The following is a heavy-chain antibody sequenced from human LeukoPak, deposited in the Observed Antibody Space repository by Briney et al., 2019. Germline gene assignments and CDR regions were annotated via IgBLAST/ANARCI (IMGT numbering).Heavy chain of an antibody. V-gene: IGHV1-8*03. J-gene: IGHJ2*01. CDR1: GYTFTSYD. CDR2: MNPNSGNT. D-gene: IGHD6-6*01. CDR3: ARVTREAARYWYFDL. Sequence: ASVKVSCKASGYTFTSYDINWVRQATGQGLEWMGWMNPNSGNTGYAQKFQGRVTITRNTSISTAYMELSSLRSEDTAVYFCARVTREAARYWYFDLWGRGTLVTVSS.